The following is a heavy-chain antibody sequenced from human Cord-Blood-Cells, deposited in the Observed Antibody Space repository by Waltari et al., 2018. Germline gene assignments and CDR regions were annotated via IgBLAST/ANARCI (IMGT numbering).Heavy chain of an antibody. V-gene: IGHV3-30*04. D-gene: IGHD1-26*01. CDR2: ISYDGSNK. J-gene: IGHJ4*02. CDR3: ARAVVGATYFDY. CDR1: GFPFRLYA. Sequence: QVQLVESGGGVVKPCRSLRLSCAASGFPFRLYAMPLLRQAPGKGLEWVAVISYDGSNKYYADSVKGRFTITRDNSKNTLYLQMNSLRAEDTAVYYCARAVVGATYFDYWGQGTLVTVSS.